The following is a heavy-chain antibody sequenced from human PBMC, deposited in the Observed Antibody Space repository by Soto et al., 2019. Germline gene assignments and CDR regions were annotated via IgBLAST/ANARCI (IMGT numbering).Heavy chain of an antibody. CDR1: GGTFSSYA. CDR3: AMYNYGAGYFDY. V-gene: IGHV1-69*13. CDR2: IIPIFGTA. Sequence: SVKVSCKASGGTFSSYAISWVRQAPGQGLEWMGGIIPIFGTANYAQKFQGRVTITADESTSTAYMELSSLRSEDTAVYYCAMYNYGAGYFDYWGQGTLVTVSS. D-gene: IGHD4-17*01. J-gene: IGHJ4*02.